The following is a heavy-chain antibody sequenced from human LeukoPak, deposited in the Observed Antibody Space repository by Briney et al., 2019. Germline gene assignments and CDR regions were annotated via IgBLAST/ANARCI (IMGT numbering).Heavy chain of an antibody. V-gene: IGHV4-39*01. CDR1: GASISSHYY. CDR2: IYYSGST. J-gene: IGHJ4*02. Sequence: SETLSLTCTVSGASISSHYYWICIRQPPGKGLEWIGSIYYSGSTYYNPSLKSRVTISVDTSKNQFSLKLSSLTAAETAVYYCARQYGSGSAYTPVVDLWGQGTLVTVSS. CDR3: ARQYGSGSAYTPVVDL. D-gene: IGHD3-10*01.